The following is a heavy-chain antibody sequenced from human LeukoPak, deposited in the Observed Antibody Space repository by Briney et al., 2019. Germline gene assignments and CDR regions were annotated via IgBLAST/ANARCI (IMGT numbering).Heavy chain of an antibody. CDR2: ISTSSSYI. D-gene: IGHD1-26*01. Sequence: GGSLRLSCAASGFTFSDYYMSWIRQAPGKGLEWVSYISTSSSYINYADSVKGRFTISRDNAKNSLYLQMNSLRAEDTAVYYCARTVLGHDAFDIWGQGTMVTVSS. CDR1: GFTFSDYY. V-gene: IGHV3-11*06. CDR3: ARTVLGHDAFDI. J-gene: IGHJ3*02.